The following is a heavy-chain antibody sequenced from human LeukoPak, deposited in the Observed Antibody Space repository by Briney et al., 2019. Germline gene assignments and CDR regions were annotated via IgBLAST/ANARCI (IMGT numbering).Heavy chain of an antibody. CDR2: MNPNSGNT. V-gene: IGHV1-8*01. CDR1: GYTFTSYD. D-gene: IGHD2/OR15-2a*01. CDR3: ATATPENGVLWPYFDY. J-gene: IGHJ4*02. Sequence: ASVKVSCKASGYTFTSYDINWVRQATGQGLEWMGWMNPNSGNTGYAQKFQGRVTMTRNTSISTAYMELSSLRSEDTAVYYCATATPENGVLWPYFDYWGQGTLVTVSS.